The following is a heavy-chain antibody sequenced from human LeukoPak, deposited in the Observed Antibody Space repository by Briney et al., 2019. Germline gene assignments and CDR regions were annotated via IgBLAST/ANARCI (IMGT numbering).Heavy chain of an antibody. V-gene: IGHV3-23*01. CDR2: ISGSADNT. J-gene: IGHJ5*02. D-gene: IGHD3-10*01. Sequence: GGSLRLSCVASGFTFSSYGMSWVRQAPGKGLEWVSSISGSADNTYYADSVKGRFTITRDNSKNTLYLQMNSLRAEDTAVYYCAKVRFPAYYYGSGSYSARGWFDPWGQGTLVTVSS. CDR3: AKVRFPAYYYGSGSYSARGWFDP. CDR1: GFTFSSYG.